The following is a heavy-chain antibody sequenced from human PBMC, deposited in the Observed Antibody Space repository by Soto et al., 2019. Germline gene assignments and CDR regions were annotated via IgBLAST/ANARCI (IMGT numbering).Heavy chain of an antibody. D-gene: IGHD4-17*01. Sequence: EVQLLESGGGLVQPGGSLRLSCAASGFTFSSYEMNWVRQAPGKGLEWVSYISSSGSTIYYADSVKGRFTISRDNAKNSLYLQMNSLRAEDTAVYYCARLDDYGDYGFDYWGQGTLVTVSS. CDR1: GFTFSSYE. J-gene: IGHJ4*02. V-gene: IGHV3-48*03. CDR3: ARLDDYGDYGFDY. CDR2: ISSSGSTI.